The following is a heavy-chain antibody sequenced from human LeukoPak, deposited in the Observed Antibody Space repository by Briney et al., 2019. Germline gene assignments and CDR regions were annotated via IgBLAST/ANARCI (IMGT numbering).Heavy chain of an antibody. D-gene: IGHD3-3*01. CDR3: ARAYDFWSGYSWDYYYGMDV. V-gene: IGHV3-21*01. CDR1: GFTFSSYS. J-gene: IGHJ6*02. Sequence: GGSLRLSCAASGFTFSSYSMNWVRQAPGKGLEWVSSISSSSSYIYYADSVKGRFTISRDNAKNSLYLQMNSLRAEDTAVYYCARAYDFWSGYSWDYYYGMDVWGQGTTVTASS. CDR2: ISSSSSYI.